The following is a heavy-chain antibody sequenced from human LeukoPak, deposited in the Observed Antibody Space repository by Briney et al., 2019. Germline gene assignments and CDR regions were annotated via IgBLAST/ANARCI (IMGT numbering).Heavy chain of an antibody. V-gene: IGHV4-61*02. D-gene: IGHD4-17*01. J-gene: IGHJ6*03. CDR2: IYTSGST. Sequence: PSQTLSLTCTVSGGSISSGSYYWRWLRQPAGTGLEGIGRIYTSGSTNYNPSLKSRVTMSVNTSKNQFSLKLSSVTAADTAVYYCARDGFFTVPPYYMDVWGKGTTVTISS. CDR1: GGSISSGSYY. CDR3: ARDGFFTVPPYYMDV.